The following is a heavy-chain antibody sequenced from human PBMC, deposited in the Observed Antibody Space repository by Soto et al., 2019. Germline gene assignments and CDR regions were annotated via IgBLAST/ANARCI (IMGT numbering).Heavy chain of an antibody. V-gene: IGHV4-38-2*02. CDR1: GYSISSGYY. CDR3: ARTVGDIVVVPAATFDY. Sequence: SETLSLTCTVSGYSISSGYYWGWIRQPPGKGLEWIGGIYHSGSTYYNPSLKSRVTISVDTSKNQFSLKLISVTAADTAVYYCARTVGDIVVVPAATFDYWGQGTLVTVSS. CDR2: IYHSGST. D-gene: IGHD2-2*01. J-gene: IGHJ4*02.